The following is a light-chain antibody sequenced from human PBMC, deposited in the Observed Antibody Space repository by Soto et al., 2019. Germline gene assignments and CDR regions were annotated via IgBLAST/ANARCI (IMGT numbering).Light chain of an antibody. CDR1: SSDIGGYLY. V-gene: IGLV2-8*01. J-gene: IGLJ1*01. CDR3: SSYIGIGNSLV. CDR2: GVT. Sequence: QSALTQPPSASGSPGQSVTISCTGTSSDIGGYLYVSWYQQHPGKAPKLMIYGVTKRPSGVPDRFSGSKSGNTASLTVSGLQAEDEADNYCSSYIGIGNSLVFGTGTKVTVL.